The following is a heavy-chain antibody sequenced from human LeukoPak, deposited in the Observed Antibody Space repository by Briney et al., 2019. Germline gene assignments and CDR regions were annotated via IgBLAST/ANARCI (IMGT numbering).Heavy chain of an antibody. CDR3: ASMTTVTLDDAFDI. Sequence: GGSLRLSCAASGFTFSDYYMSWIRQAPGKGLEWVSYISGSSSYTNYADSVKGRFTISRDNAKNSLYLQMNSLRADDTAVYYCASMTTVTLDDAFDIWGQGTMVTVSS. J-gene: IGHJ3*02. CDR1: GFTFSDYY. CDR2: ISGSSSYT. D-gene: IGHD4-17*01. V-gene: IGHV3-11*03.